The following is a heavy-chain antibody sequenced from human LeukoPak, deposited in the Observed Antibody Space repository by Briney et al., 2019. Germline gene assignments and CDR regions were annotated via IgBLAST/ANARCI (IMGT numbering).Heavy chain of an antibody. V-gene: IGHV1-46*01. CDR2: INPNGGST. CDR1: GYSFMSYY. J-gene: IGHJ4*02. CDR3: ARTVYGAGSYYIS. Sequence: GASVKVSCKASGYSFMSYYMHRVRQAPGQGLEWMGIINPNGGSTSYAQKFQGRVTMTSDTSTTTVYLELSSLRADDTAVFYCARTVYGAGSYYISWGQGTLVTVSS. D-gene: IGHD3-10*01.